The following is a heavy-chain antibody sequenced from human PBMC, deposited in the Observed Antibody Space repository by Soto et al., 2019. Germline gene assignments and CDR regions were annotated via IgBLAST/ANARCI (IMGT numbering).Heavy chain of an antibody. CDR2: INHSGST. CDR1: GGSFSGYY. D-gene: IGHD1-20*01. Sequence: QVQLQQWGAGLLKPSETLSLTCAVYGGSFSGYYWSWIRQPPGKGLEWIGEINHSGSTNYNPSRKSRVTISVDTSKNQFSLKLSSVTAADTAVYYCARGRGLYNWNPPGYWGQGTLVTVSS. V-gene: IGHV4-34*01. J-gene: IGHJ4*02. CDR3: ARGRGLYNWNPPGY.